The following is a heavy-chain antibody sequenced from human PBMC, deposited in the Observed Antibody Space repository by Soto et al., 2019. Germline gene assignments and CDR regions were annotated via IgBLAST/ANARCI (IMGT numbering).Heavy chain of an antibody. J-gene: IGHJ5*02. D-gene: IGHD4-17*01. V-gene: IGHV1-18*04. CDR2: ISSLSGNT. CDR3: ARGTVTSGRWFGP. Sequence: QVHLVQSETEVKEPGASVTVSCKTSHATFTGYTINWVRQAPGQGLEWLGWISSLSGNTYYAREFQGRLTMTTNTSATTAYMELRSLRSDDTAVYFCARGTVTSGRWFGPWGQGTLVTVSS. CDR1: HATFTGYT.